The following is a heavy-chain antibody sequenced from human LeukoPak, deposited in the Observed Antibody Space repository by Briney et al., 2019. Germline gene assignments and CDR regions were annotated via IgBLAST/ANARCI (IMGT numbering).Heavy chain of an antibody. Sequence: PSQTLSLTCTVSGGSISSGDYYWSWIRQPPGKGLEWIGYIYYSVSTYYNPSLKSRVTISVDTSKNQFSLKLSSVTAADTAVYYCARQGYYDFWSGYYAFDYWGQGTLVTVSS. CDR2: IYYSVST. CDR1: GGSISSGDYY. CDR3: ARQGYYDFWSGYYAFDY. D-gene: IGHD3-3*01. J-gene: IGHJ4*02. V-gene: IGHV4-30-4*08.